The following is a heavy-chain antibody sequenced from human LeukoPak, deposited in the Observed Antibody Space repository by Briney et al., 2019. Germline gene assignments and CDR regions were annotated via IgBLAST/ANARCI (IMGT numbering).Heavy chain of an antibody. V-gene: IGHV4-59*01. D-gene: IGHD3-3*01. CDR1: GGSMKSYY. J-gene: IGHJ5*02. Sequence: WETLSLTCIVSGGSMKSYYWNWIRQTPGKGLEWIGYIYHTGSIKYNPSLESRVSISMDTSKNQISLTLKSLTAADTAVYYCARDRSEWSAEDNWFDHWGRGTLVTVSS. CDR2: IYHTGSI. CDR3: ARDRSEWSAEDNWFDH.